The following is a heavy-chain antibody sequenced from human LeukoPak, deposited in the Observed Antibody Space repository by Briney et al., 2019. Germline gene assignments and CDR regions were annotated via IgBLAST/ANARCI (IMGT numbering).Heavy chain of an antibody. CDR2: ISGSGGTT. CDR1: GFTFSNYG. J-gene: IGHJ4*02. CDR3: AKTNGYYSD. D-gene: IGHD3-22*01. Sequence: GGSLRLSCAASGFTFSNYGMNWVRQAPGKGLEWVSGISGSGGTTYYADSVKGRFTISRDNSKNSLSLQVSSLRAEDTAVYYCAKTNGYYSDWGQGTLVTVSS. V-gene: IGHV3-23*01.